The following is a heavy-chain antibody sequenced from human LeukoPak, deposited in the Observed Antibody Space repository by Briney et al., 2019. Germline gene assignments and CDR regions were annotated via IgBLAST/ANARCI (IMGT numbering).Heavy chain of an antibody. D-gene: IGHD2-15*01. CDR1: GFTFSTYA. CDR2: ISGSGGST. Sequence: GGSLRLSCAASGFTFSTYAMSWVRQAPGKGLEWVSVISGSGGSTNYADSVKGRFTISRDKSKNTLYLQMNSLRAEDTAVYYCAKDGTPGDYWGQGTRVTVSS. J-gene: IGHJ4*02. CDR3: AKDGTPGDY. V-gene: IGHV3-23*01.